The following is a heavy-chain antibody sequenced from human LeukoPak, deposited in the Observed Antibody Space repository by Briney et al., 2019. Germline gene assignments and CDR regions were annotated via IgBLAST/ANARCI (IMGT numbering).Heavy chain of an antibody. CDR2: ISSSSSTI. CDR1: GFTFSSYS. D-gene: IGHD3-3*01. J-gene: IGHJ3*02. CDR3: ARGNYDFWSGYDDAFDI. V-gene: IGHV3-48*01. Sequence: TGGSLRLSCAASGFTFSSYSMNWVRQAPGKGLEWLSYISSSSSTIYHADSVKGRFTISRDNAKNSLYLQMNSLRAEDTAVYYCARGNYDFWSGYDDAFDIWGQGTMVTVSS.